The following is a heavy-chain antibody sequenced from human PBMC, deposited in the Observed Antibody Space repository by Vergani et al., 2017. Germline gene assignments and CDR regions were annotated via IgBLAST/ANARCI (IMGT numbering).Heavy chain of an antibody. D-gene: IGHD2-2*02. CDR1: GYTFSTYG. CDR3: VRSTSAIHFQH. J-gene: IGHJ1*01. Sequence: QVQLVQSGAEVKKPGASVKVSCKASGYTFSTYGISWVRQAPGQGLEWMGWISAYNGNTNYPEKFQGRLTMTTDTSTRTAYMELRSLRSDDTAVYYCVRSTSAIHFQHWGQGTLVTVSS. CDR2: ISAYNGNT. V-gene: IGHV1-18*01.